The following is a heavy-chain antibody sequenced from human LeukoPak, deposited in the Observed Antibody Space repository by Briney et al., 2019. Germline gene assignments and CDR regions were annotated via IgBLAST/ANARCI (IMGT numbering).Heavy chain of an antibody. CDR3: ARGIGWNDGWFDP. CDR1: GGSISSSGHY. CDR2: IYYTGST. Sequence: SETLSLTCTVSGGSISSSGHYWTWIRQHPGKGLEWIGCIYYTGSTYYNPSLKSRLIISVDTSKNQFSLNLTSVSAADTAVYYCARGIGWNDGWFDPWGQGTLVTVSS. D-gene: IGHD1-1*01. J-gene: IGHJ5*02. V-gene: IGHV4-31*03.